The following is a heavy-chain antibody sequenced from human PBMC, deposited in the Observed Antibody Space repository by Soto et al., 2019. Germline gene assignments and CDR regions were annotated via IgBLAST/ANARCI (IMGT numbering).Heavy chain of an antibody. V-gene: IGHV3-30-3*01. D-gene: IGHD1-7*01. CDR2: ISYDGSNK. CDR1: GFTFSSYA. Sequence: QVQLVESGGGVVQPGRSLRLSCAASGFTFSSYAMHWVRQAPGKGLEWVAVISYDGSNKYYADSVKGRFTISRDNSKNTLYLQMNSLRAEDTAVYYCARVYNLNYGLDYYYGMDFWGQGTTVTVSS. CDR3: ARVYNLNYGLDYYYGMDF. J-gene: IGHJ6*02.